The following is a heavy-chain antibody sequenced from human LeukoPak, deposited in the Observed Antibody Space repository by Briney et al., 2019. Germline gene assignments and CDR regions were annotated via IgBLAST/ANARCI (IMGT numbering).Heavy chain of an antibody. J-gene: IGHJ6*03. CDR1: GGTFSSYA. CDR2: IILMFWTA. Sequence: SVKVSCKASGGTFSSYAISWVRQAPGQGLEWLGGIILMFWTANYAQKFQGRVTITADESTSTAYMELSSLRSEDTAVYYCAREVGGTGTTPEDPDYYYYMDVWGKGTTLPASS. V-gene: IGHV1-69*13. CDR3: AREVGGTGTTPEDPDYYYYMDV. D-gene: IGHD1-7*01.